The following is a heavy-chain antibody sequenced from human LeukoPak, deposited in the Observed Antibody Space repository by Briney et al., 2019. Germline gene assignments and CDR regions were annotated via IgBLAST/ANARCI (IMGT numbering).Heavy chain of an antibody. D-gene: IGHD2-2*02. CDR1: GFTSITHA. J-gene: IGHJ4*02. V-gene: IGHV3-23*01. CDR2: ISDNGAYS. Sequence: GGSLRLSCAASGFTSITHAMSWVRRAPGKGLEWVSSISDNGAYSYYSDSVRGRFVISRDTPRNTLYLQMNSLRAEDTAIYYCARGYCDRSTCYTSESHLDYWGQGALVTVSS. CDR3: ARGYCDRSTCYTSESHLDY.